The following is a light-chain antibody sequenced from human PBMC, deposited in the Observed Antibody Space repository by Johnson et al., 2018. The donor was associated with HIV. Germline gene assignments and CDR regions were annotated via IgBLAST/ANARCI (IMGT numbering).Light chain of an antibody. CDR3: GTWCTSLRGLYV. J-gene: IGLJ1*01. Sequence: QSVLTQPPSVSAAPGQRVNISCSGSSSDMGNYAVSWYQQLPGTAPKLLIYDNNKRPSGIPDRFAGSKSGTSASLAITGLKTGDEAAYYCGTWCTSLRGLYVFGTGTRVSIL. CDR1: SSDMGNYA. V-gene: IGLV1-51*01. CDR2: DNN.